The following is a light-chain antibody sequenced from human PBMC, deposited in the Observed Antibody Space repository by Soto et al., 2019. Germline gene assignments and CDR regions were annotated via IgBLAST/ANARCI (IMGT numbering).Light chain of an antibody. J-gene: IGLJ1*01. CDR2: EVS. V-gene: IGLV2-14*01. Sequence: SALTQPASVSGSPGRSITISFTGTSSDVGSYNYVSWYQLHPGKAPKLMIYEVSNRPSGVSNRFSGSKSGDTASLTISGLQAEDEADYYCSSYTTRTTLYVFGTGTKVTVL. CDR3: SSYTTRTTLYV. CDR1: SSDVGSYNY.